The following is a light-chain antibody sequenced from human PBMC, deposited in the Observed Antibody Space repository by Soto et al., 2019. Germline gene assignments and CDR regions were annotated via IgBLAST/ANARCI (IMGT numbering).Light chain of an antibody. CDR1: QTIGSA. CDR3: QQYDSCSRM. CDR2: DAS. Sequence: DIQMTQSPSTLFASVGVSLTFPCRASQTIGSAVAWYHQRPGRAPKLLIFDASSRESRVPARFSGNGSGTEFTLTISGLQPDDFASYYCQQYDSCSRMFGQGTKVDI. V-gene: IGKV1-5*01. J-gene: IGKJ1*01.